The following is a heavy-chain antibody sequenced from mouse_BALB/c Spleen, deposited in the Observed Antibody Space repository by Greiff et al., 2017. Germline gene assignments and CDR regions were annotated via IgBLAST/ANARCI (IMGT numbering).Heavy chain of an antibody. CDR3: TRSRNYGSSGAMDY. CDR1: GYTFTSYW. Sequence: VQLHQSGPELVKPGASVKMSCKASGYTFTSYWMHWVKQRPGQGLEWIGTIDPSDSYTSYNQKFKGKATLTVNTSSSTAYMQLSSLTSEDSAVYNWTRSRNYGSSGAMDYWGEGTSVTVSS. CDR2: IDPSDSYT. V-gene: IGHV1S127*01. D-gene: IGHD1-1*01. J-gene: IGHJ4*01.